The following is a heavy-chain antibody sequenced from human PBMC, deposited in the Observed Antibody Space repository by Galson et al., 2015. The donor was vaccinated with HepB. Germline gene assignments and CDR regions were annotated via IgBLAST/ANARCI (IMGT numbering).Heavy chain of an antibody. CDR2: IYVGGTT. CDR1: GFIISNTY. J-gene: IGHJ3*02. V-gene: IGHV3-53*04. Sequence: SLRLSCAASGFIISNTYMSWVRQAPGKGLEWVSVIYVGGTTYYADLVKGRFTISRHTSENTLYLQMNSLKVEDTALYYCVTDYYGLGGFDIWGQGTMVTVSS. D-gene: IGHD3-10*01. CDR3: VTDYYGLGGFDI.